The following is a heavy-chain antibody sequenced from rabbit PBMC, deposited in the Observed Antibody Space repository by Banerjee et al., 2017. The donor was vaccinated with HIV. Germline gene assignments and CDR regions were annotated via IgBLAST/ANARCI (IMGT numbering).Heavy chain of an antibody. V-gene: IGHV1S45*01. D-gene: IGHD4-1*01. CDR1: GFSFSDKYV. J-gene: IGHJ4*01. CDR3: ARVTGSGWGANFNL. Sequence: QEQLEESGGDLVKPEGSLTLTCTASGFSFSDKYVMCWVRQAPGKGLEWIACINTSSGNTVYASWAKGRFTISKTSSTTVTLQMTSLTAADTATYFCARVTGSGWGANFNLWGQGTLVTVS. CDR2: INTSSGNT.